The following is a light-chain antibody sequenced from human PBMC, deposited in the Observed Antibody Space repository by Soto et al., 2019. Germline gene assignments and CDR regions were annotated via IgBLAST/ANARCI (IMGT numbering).Light chain of an antibody. Sequence: DIQLTQSPSFLSASVGDRVTITCRASQGISSYLAWYQQKPGKAPKLLIYAASTLQSGVPSRFSGSGSGTEFTLPISSLQPEDFATYYCQQLNSYPFTFGQGTRLEIE. J-gene: IGKJ5*01. CDR1: QGISSY. V-gene: IGKV1-9*01. CDR3: QQLNSYPFT. CDR2: AAS.